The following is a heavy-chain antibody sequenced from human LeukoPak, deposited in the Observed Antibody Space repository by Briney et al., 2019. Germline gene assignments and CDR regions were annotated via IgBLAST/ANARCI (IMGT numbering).Heavy chain of an antibody. D-gene: IGHD3-22*01. CDR1: GYSFSSYG. Sequence: GASVKVSCKASGYSFSSYGISWVRQAPGQGLEWMGWISAYNGNTNYAQRLQGRVTMTTDTSTSTANMELRSLRSDDTAVYYCARARPEYYDSRGRNPLDYWGQGTLVTVSS. CDR3: ARARPEYYDSRGRNPLDY. V-gene: IGHV1-18*01. CDR2: ISAYNGNT. J-gene: IGHJ4*02.